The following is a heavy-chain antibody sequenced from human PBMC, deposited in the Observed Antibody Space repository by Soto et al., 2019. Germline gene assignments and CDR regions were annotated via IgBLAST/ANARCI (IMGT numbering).Heavy chain of an antibody. CDR3: AKAGRLVINWFDP. D-gene: IGHD2-21*01. CDR1: GFTFSNYA. Sequence: GGSLRLSCAASGFTFSNYAMTWVRQAPGRGLELVSSITGSGGGTYYADSVKGRFTISRDNSKDTLFLQMNSLRAEDTAVYYCAKAGRLVINWFDPWGHGTLVTVSS. J-gene: IGHJ5*02. CDR2: ITGSGGGT. V-gene: IGHV3-23*01.